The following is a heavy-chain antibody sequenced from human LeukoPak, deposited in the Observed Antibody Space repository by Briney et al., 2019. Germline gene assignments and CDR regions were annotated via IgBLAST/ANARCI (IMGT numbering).Heavy chain of an antibody. J-gene: IGHJ4*02. CDR3: AKRSQWLVSPPDY. V-gene: IGHV3-23*01. CDR2: ISGSGGST. Sequence: PGGSLRLSCAASGFTFSSYAMSWVRQASGKGLEWVSAISGSGGSTYYADSVKGRFTISRDNSKNTLYLQMNSLRAEDTAVYYCAKRSQWLVSPPDYWGQGTLVTVSS. CDR1: GFTFSSYA. D-gene: IGHD6-19*01.